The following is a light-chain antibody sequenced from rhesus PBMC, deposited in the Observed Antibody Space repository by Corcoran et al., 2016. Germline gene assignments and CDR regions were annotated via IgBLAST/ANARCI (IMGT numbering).Light chain of an antibody. V-gene: IGKV1-74*01. J-gene: IGKJ4*01. CDR2: KAS. Sequence: DIQMTQSPSSLSASVGDRITITRRASENVNNFLNWYQQKPGKAPKFLIYKASTLQSGAPSRFSGSGSRTDYTFTINSLQSEDVATYYCQHNYGTPLTLGGGTKVEIK. CDR1: ENVNNF. CDR3: QHNYGTPLT.